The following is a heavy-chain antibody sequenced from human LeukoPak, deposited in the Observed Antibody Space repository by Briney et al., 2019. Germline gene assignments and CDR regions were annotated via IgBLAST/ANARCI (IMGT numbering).Heavy chain of an antibody. J-gene: IGHJ4*02. CDR2: IRHDGSNK. V-gene: IGHV3-30*02. CDR1: GFPFSSYA. CDR3: ARDRGYSGYTHGY. Sequence: GGSLRLSCAASGFPFSSYAMHWVRQAPGKGLEWVAFIRHDGSNKYHSNSVQGRFTISRDNFKNSLYLQMNNLRADDTAVYYCARDRGYSGYTHGYWGLGTLVTVSS. D-gene: IGHD5-12*01.